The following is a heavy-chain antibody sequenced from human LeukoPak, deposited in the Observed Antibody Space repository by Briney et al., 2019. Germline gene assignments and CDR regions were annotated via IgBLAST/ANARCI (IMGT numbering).Heavy chain of an antibody. J-gene: IGHJ4*02. CDR1: GGSISSYY. V-gene: IGHV4-59*08. CDR3: ARGPGDAKIYYFDY. Sequence: SETLSLTCTVSGGSISSYYWSWIRQPPGKGLEWIGYIYHSGSTNYNPSLKSRVTISVDTSKDQFSLKLSSVTAADTAVYYCARGPGDAKIYYFDYWGQGTLVTVSS. D-gene: IGHD2-21*02. CDR2: IYHSGST.